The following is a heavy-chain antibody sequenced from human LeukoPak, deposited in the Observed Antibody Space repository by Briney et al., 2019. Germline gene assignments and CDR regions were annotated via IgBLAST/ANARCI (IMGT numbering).Heavy chain of an antibody. CDR1: GGSINSGDLH. CDR3: ARLSYRRFDY. Sequence: EASETLSLTCTVSGGSINSGDLHWGWIRQPPGKGLEWIGSYSNSGTTFYNASLKSRVTISVDTSKNQFSLKLSSVTAADTAMYYCARLSYRRFDYWGQGNLVAVSS. V-gene: IGHV4-39*01. J-gene: IGHJ4*02. CDR2: YSNSGTT. D-gene: IGHD4-11*01.